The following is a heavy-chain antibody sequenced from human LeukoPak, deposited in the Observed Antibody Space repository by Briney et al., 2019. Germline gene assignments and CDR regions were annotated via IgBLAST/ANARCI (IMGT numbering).Heavy chain of an antibody. CDR2: ISSSSSYI. D-gene: IGHD5-18*01. V-gene: IGHV3-21*01. CDR3: AWHTVDTAMVGDFDY. J-gene: IGHJ4*02. CDR1: GFTFSSYS. Sequence: PGGSLRLSCAASGFTFSSYSMNWVRQAPGKGLEWASSISSSSSYIYYADSVKGRFTISRDNAKNSLYLQMNSLRAEDTAVYYCAWHTVDTAMVGDFDYWGQGTLVTVSS.